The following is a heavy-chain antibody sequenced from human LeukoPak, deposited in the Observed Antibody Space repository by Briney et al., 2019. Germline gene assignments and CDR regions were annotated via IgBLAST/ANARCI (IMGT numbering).Heavy chain of an antibody. D-gene: IGHD3-16*02. CDR1: GYSISSGYY. CDR3: ARIERDYYDYVWGSYRYNWFDP. Sequence: SETLSLTCTVSGYSISSGYYWGWIRQPPGTGLEWIGTIYHSGATYYNPSLKSRVTISVDTSKNQFSPKLSSVNAADTAVYYCARIERDYYDYVWGSYRYNWFDPWGQGTLVTVSS. J-gene: IGHJ5*02. V-gene: IGHV4-38-2*02. CDR2: IYHSGAT.